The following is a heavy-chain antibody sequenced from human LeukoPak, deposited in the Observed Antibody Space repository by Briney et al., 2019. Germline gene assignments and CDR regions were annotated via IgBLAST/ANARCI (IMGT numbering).Heavy chain of an antibody. J-gene: IGHJ6*02. CDR1: GFTFSRYA. D-gene: IGHD2-2*01. CDR2: ISIDGSNK. CDR3: ATSLGYCSSTYCNGDYYYGLDV. Sequence: PGRSLRLSCAASGFTFSRYAMYWVRQAPGKGLEWLAVISIDGSNKFYTDSVKGRFTISRDNSKNTLYLQMNSMRAEDTAVYFCATSLGYCSSTYCNGDYYYGLDVWGQGTTVIVSS. V-gene: IGHV3-30*04.